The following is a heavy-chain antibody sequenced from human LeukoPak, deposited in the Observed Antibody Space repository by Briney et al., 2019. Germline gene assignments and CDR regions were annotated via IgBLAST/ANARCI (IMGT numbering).Heavy chain of an antibody. D-gene: IGHD6-19*01. V-gene: IGHV3-11*06. CDR2: ISSSSSYT. Sequence: GGSLRLSCAASGFTFSDYYMIWIRQAPGKGLEWVSYISSSSSYTNYADPVKGRFTISRDNAKNSLYLQMNSLRAEDTAVYYCARALYSSGWYNDGYWGQGTLVTVSS. J-gene: IGHJ4*02. CDR3: ARALYSSGWYNDGY. CDR1: GFTFSDYY.